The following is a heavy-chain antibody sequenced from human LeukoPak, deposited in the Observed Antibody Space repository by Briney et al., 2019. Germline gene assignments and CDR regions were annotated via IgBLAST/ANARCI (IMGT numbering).Heavy chain of an antibody. J-gene: IGHJ4*02. CDR1: GGSISSSSYY. CDR2: IDYSGST. Sequence: KASETLSLTCTVSGGSISSSSYYWGWIRQPPGKGLEWIGSIDYSGSTYYNPSLKSRVTISVDTSKNQFSLKLSSVTAADTAVYYCASLYYYGSGSYQAPYFDYWGQGTLVTVSS. V-gene: IGHV4-39*01. D-gene: IGHD3-10*01. CDR3: ASLYYYGSGSYQAPYFDY.